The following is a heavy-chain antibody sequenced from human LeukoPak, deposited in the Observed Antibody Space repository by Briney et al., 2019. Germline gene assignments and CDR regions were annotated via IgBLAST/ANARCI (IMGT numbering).Heavy chain of an antibody. J-gene: IGHJ4*02. CDR2: ISGSGGST. D-gene: IGHD3-10*01. CDR1: GFTFSSYA. V-gene: IGHV3-23*01. Sequence: GGSLRLSCAASGFTFSSYAMSWVRQAPGKGLEWVSAISGSGGSTYYADSVKGRFTISRDNSKNTLYLQMNSLRAEDTAVYYCAKVLGGYYGSGSLFDYWGQGTLVTVSS. CDR3: AKVLGGYYGSGSLFDY.